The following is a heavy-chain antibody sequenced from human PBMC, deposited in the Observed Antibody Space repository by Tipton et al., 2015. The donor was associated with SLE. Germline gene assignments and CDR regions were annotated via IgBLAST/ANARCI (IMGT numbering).Heavy chain of an antibody. Sequence: TLSLTCTVSGGSISSSSYYWGWIRQPPGKGLEWIGSIYYSGSTYYNPSLKSRVTIPVDTSKNQFSLKLSSVTAADTAVYYCARGGILPSYYFDCWGQGTLVTVSS. V-gene: IGHV4-39*01. D-gene: IGHD3-16*01. CDR3: ARGGILPSYYFDC. J-gene: IGHJ4*02. CDR1: GGSISSSSYY. CDR2: IYYSGST.